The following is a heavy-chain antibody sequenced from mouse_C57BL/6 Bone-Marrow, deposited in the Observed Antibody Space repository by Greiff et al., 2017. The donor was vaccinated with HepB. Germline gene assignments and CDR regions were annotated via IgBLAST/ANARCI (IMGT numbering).Heavy chain of an antibody. V-gene: IGHV7-3*01. J-gene: IGHJ4*01. Sequence: EVKVVESGGGLVQPGGSLSLSCAASGFTFTDYYMSWVRQPPGTALEWLGFIRNKVNGYTTEYSASVKGRFTISRDNSQSILYLQMNALIAEDSATYYCASSGVLRRRTLYYYAMDYWGQGTSVTVSS. CDR1: GFTFTDYY. CDR2: IRNKVNGYTT. D-gene: IGHD2-4*01. CDR3: ASSGVLRRRTLYYYAMDY.